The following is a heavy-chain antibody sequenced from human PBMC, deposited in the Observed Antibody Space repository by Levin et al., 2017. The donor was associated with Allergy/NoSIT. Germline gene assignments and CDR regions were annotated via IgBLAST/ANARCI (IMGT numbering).Heavy chain of an antibody. CDR3: ARDTFGYGDPTPQRLYYYYGMDG. CDR2: IYYSGST. V-gene: IGHV4-59*01. CDR1: GGSISSYY. Sequence: PSETLSLTCTVSGGSISSYYWSWIRQPPGKGLEWIGYIYYSGSTNYNPSLKSRVTISVDTSKNQFSLKLSSVTAADTAVYYCARDTFGYGDPTPQRLYYYYGMDGWGQGTTVTVSS. D-gene: IGHD4/OR15-4a*01. J-gene: IGHJ6*02.